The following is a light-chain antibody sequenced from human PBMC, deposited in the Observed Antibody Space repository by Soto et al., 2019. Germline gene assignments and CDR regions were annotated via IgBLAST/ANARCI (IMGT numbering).Light chain of an antibody. Sequence: QSALTQPRSVSGSPGQSVTISCTGTSSDVGGYNYVSWYQQHPGKAPKLMIYDVSKRPSRVPDRFSGSKSGNTASLTISGLQAEDEADYYCCSYAGSDNVVFGGGTKLTVL. J-gene: IGLJ2*01. V-gene: IGLV2-11*01. CDR1: SSDVGGYNY. CDR3: CSYAGSDNVV. CDR2: DVS.